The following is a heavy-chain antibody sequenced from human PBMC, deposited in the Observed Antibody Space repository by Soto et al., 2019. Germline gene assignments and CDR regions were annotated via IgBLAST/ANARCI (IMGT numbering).Heavy chain of an antibody. J-gene: IGHJ5*02. CDR1: GGSISSGGYY. V-gene: IGHV4-31*03. CDR2: IYYSGST. CDR3: ARESSGYWHWFDP. D-gene: IGHD3-22*01. Sequence: QVQLQESGPGLVKPSQTLSLTCTVSGGSISSGGYYWSWIRQHPGKGLEWIGYIYYSGSTYYNPSLTSRVTISVDTSKNQFSLKLSSVTAADTAVYYCARESSGYWHWFDPWGQGTLVTVSS.